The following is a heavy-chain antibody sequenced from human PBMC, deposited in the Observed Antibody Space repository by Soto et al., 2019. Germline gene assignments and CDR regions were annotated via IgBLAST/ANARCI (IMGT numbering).Heavy chain of an antibody. D-gene: IGHD3-16*01. CDR3: ARDIIGGRSEAAGPFRWFDP. CDR2: INAGNGNT. V-gene: IGHV1-3*01. CDR1: GYTFTSYA. Sequence: ASVKVSCKASGYTFTSYAMHWVRQAPGQRLEWMGWINAGNGNTKYSQKFQGRVTITRDTSASTAYMELSSLRSEDTAVYYCARDIIGGRSEAAGPFRWFDPWGQGNLVTVS. J-gene: IGHJ5*02.